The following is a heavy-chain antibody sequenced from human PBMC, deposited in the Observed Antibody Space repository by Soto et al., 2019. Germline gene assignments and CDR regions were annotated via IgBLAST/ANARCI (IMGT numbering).Heavy chain of an antibody. CDR2: IYYSGST. CDR3: AGTVTTNYYYYYMDV. CDR1: GGSISSSSYY. Sequence: SETLSLTCTVSGGSISSSSYYWGWIRQPPGKGLEWIGSIYYSGSTYYNPSLKSRVTISVDTSKNQFSLKLSSVTAADTAVYYCAGTVTTNYYYYYMDVWGKGTTVTVSS. J-gene: IGHJ6*03. V-gene: IGHV4-39*01. D-gene: IGHD4-17*01.